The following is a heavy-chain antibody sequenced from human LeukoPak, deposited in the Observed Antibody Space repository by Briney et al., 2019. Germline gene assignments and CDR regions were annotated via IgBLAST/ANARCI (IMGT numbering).Heavy chain of an antibody. J-gene: IGHJ5*02. Sequence: SETLSLTCTVSGGSISSYYWSWIRQPPGKGLEWIGEINHSGSTNYNPSLKSRVTISVDTSKNQFSLKLSSVTAADTAVYYCARGSGSYRPWGQGTLVTVSS. CDR3: ARGSGSYRP. CDR1: GGSISSYY. CDR2: INHSGST. D-gene: IGHD1-26*01. V-gene: IGHV4-34*01.